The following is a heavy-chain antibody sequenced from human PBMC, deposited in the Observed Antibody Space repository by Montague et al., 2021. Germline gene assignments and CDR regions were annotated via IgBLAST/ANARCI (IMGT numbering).Heavy chain of an antibody. J-gene: IGHJ4*02. D-gene: IGHD1-26*01. CDR3: ARVGLGGGPNFDY. V-gene: IGHV3-74*01. CDR2: IQTDGTST. Sequence: SLRLSCAVSGFAFSNYWMHWVRQAPGKGLVWVSCIQTDGTSTDYADSVKGRFTISRDNAKSTLYLQMNSLRAEDTAVYYCARVGLGGGPNFDYWGQGTLVTVSS. CDR1: GFAFSNYW.